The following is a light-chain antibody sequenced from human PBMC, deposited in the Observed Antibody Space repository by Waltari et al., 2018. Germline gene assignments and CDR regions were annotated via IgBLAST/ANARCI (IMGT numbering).Light chain of an antibody. Sequence: QLVVTQSPSASASLGASVKLTCTLSSVHSNNIIAWLQQRPEKGPRYLMKVNSDGSHIRGDEIPDRFSGSSSGAERYLTISSLQSEDEADYYCQTGGHGTWVFGGGTKLTVL. CDR1: SVHSNNI. CDR3: QTGGHGTWV. CDR2: VNSDGSH. V-gene: IGLV4-69*01. J-gene: IGLJ3*02.